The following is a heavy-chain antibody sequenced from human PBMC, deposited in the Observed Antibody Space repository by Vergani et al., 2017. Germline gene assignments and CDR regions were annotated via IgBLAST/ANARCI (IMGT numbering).Heavy chain of an antibody. J-gene: IGHJ6*03. Sequence: QVQLVESGGGVVQPVRSLRLSCTSSGFTFSTYAMPWVRQAPGKGLEWVAILYYDGSKKYYADSVKGRFTISRDNSRNTLDLLMSSLRAEDTAIYYCVREGSYCGSTTCRNPSYVYYYHMDVWGEGTTVTVSS. CDR3: VREGSYCGSTTCRNPSYVYYYHMDV. CDR1: GFTFSTYA. D-gene: IGHD1-26*01. V-gene: IGHV3-33*01. CDR2: LYYDGSKK.